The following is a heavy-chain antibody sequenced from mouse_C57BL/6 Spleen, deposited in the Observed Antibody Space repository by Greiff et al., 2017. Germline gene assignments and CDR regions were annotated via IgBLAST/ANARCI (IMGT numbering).Heavy chain of an antibody. J-gene: IGHJ2*01. CDR3: AIYYDYQYYFDY. D-gene: IGHD2-4*01. CDR2: IDPSDSET. Sequence: VQLQQPGAELVRPGSSVKLSCKASGYTFTSYWMHWVKQRPIQGLEWIGNIDPSDSETHYNQKFKDKATLTVDKSSSTAYMQLSSLTSEDSAVYYCAIYYDYQYYFDYWGQGTTLTVSS. CDR1: GYTFTSYW. V-gene: IGHV1-52*01.